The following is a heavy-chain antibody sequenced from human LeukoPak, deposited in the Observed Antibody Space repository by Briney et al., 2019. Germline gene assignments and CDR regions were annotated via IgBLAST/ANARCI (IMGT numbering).Heavy chain of an antibody. V-gene: IGHV1-69*05. D-gene: IGHD1-26*01. J-gene: IGHJ5*02. CDR3: ATHTGGIVGARRSRAWFDP. Sequence: GSSVKVFCKASGGTFSSYAISWVRQAPGQGLEWMGGIIPIFGTANYAQKFQGRVTITTDESTSTAYMELSSLRSEDTAVYYCATHTGGIVGARRSRAWFDPWGQGTLVTVSS. CDR1: GGTFSSYA. CDR2: IIPIFGTA.